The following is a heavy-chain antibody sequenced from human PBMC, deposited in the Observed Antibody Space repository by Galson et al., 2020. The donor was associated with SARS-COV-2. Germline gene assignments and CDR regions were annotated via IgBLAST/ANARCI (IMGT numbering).Heavy chain of an antibody. D-gene: IGHD4-17*01. CDR1: GFTFSSYA. CDR2: ISGSGGST. V-gene: IGHV3-23*01. CDR3: AKGSHDYGDYDPSSDWFDP. J-gene: IGHJ5*02. Sequence: GGSLRLSCAASGFTFSSYAMSWVRQAPGKGLEWVPAISGSGGSTYYADSVKGRFTISRDNSKNTLYLQMNSLRAEDTAVYYCAKGSHDYGDYDPSSDWFDPWGQGTLVTVSS.